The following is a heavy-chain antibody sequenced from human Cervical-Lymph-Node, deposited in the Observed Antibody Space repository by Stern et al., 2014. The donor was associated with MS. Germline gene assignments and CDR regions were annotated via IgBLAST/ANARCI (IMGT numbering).Heavy chain of an antibody. Sequence: EVQLVESGGGLVKPGGSLSLSCAASGFTFSSYRMNWVRQAPGKGLEGFASIRSSSSYIYYADSVKGRFTISRDNAKNSLYLQMNSLRAEDTAVYYCARDRCSSTSCYGSIDYWGQGTLVTVSS. CDR3: ARDRCSSTSCYGSIDY. CDR1: GFTFSSYR. CDR2: IRSSSSYI. J-gene: IGHJ4*02. V-gene: IGHV3-21*01. D-gene: IGHD2-2*01.